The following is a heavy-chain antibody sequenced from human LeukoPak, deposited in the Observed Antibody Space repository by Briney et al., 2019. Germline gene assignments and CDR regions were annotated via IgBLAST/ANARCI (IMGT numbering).Heavy chain of an antibody. CDR1: GGSISSYY. CDR2: IYTSGST. Sequence: SETLSLTCTVSGGSISSYYWSWIRQPAGKGLEWIGRIYTSGSTNYNPSLKSRVTMSVDTSKNQFSLKLSSVTAADTAVYYCAGEVPSRFRQYNWFDPWGQGTLVTVSS. D-gene: IGHD2-21*01. V-gene: IGHV4-4*07. CDR3: AGEVPSRFRQYNWFDP. J-gene: IGHJ5*02.